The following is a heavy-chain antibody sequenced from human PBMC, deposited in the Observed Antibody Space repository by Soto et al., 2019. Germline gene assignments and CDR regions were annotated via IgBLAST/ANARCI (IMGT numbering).Heavy chain of an antibody. D-gene: IGHD3-10*01. Sequence: SGGSLRLSCAASGFTFSSYAMSWVRQAPGKGLEWVSAVTGRGGSTFYADSVKGRFTISRDNSKNTLYLQMNSLRAEDTAVYYCARSEGSVPYFDYWGQGTLVTVSS. CDR3: ARSEGSVPYFDY. CDR2: VTGRGGST. J-gene: IGHJ4*02. CDR1: GFTFSSYA. V-gene: IGHV3-23*01.